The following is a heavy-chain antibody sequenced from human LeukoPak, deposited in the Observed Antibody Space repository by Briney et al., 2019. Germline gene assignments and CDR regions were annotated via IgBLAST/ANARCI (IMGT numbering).Heavy chain of an antibody. CDR1: GFTFTNYW. D-gene: IGHD6-6*01. V-gene: IGHV3-74*01. J-gene: IGHJ4*02. Sequence: PGGSLRLSCAASGFTFTNYWMHWVRQAPGMGLVWVSRLPPDELGIIYADSVKGRFTVSRDNAKNTVYLRMNNLRVDDTAMYYCVGTIASRGSEYWGQGALATVSS. CDR2: LPPDELGI. CDR3: VGTIASRGSEY.